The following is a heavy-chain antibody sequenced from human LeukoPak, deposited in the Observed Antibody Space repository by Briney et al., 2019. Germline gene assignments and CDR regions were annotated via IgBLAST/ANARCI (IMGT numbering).Heavy chain of an antibody. CDR2: TYYRSKWYN. Sequence: SQTLSLTCAISGDSVSSNSPTWTWIRQSPSRGLEGLGRTYYRSKWYNDYAVSVKGRITINPDTSQNQFSLHLSSVTPEDTAVYYCARGSHSSSWYFDYWGQGTLVTVPS. CDR1: GDSVSSNSPT. CDR3: ARGSHSSSWYFDY. V-gene: IGHV6-1*01. D-gene: IGHD3-22*01. J-gene: IGHJ4*02.